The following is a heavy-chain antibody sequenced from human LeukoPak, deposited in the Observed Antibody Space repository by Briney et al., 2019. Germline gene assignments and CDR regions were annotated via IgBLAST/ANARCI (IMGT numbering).Heavy chain of an antibody. Sequence: SETPSLTCTVSGGSISSYYWSWIRQPAGKGLEWIGRIYTSGSTNYNPSLKSRVTISVDTSKNQFSLKLSSVTAADTAVYYCARALEGSSWDYYYYMDVWGKGTTVTVSS. J-gene: IGHJ6*03. V-gene: IGHV4-4*07. CDR3: ARALEGSSWDYYYYMDV. CDR1: GGSISSYY. CDR2: IYTSGST. D-gene: IGHD6-13*01.